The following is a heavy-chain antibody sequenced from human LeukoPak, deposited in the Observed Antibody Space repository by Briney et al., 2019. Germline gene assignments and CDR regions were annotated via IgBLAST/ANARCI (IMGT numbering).Heavy chain of an antibody. V-gene: IGHV3-48*03. CDR1: GFSFSIYE. CDR2: ISSSGSII. CDR3: ARAFYYYDSSGYYFGY. D-gene: IGHD3-22*01. J-gene: IGHJ4*02. Sequence: GGSLRLSCAASGFSFSIYEMNWVRQAPGKGLEWVSYISSSGSIILYADSVKGRFTISRDNAKNSLYLQMNSLRAEDTAVYYCARAFYYYDSSGYYFGYWGQGTLVTVSS.